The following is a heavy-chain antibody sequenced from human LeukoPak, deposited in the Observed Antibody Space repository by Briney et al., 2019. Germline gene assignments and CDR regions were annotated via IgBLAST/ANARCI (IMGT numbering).Heavy chain of an antibody. D-gene: IGHD5-12*01. CDR2: IYASGST. V-gene: IGHV4-4*07. J-gene: IGHJ5*02. CDR3: ARGMAAAYDYNWFDP. Sequence: KPSETLSLTCTVSGGSISNYYWSWIRQPAGKGLEWIGRIYASGSTRYNPSLKSLVTMSVDTPKNQFSLKLTPVTAADTAVYFCARGMAAAYDYNWFDPWGQGTLVTVSS. CDR1: GGSISNYY.